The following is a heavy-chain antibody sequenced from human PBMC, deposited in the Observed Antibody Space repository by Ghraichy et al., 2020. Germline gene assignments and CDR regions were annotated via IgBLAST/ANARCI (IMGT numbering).Heavy chain of an antibody. V-gene: IGHV1-8*01. D-gene: IGHD3-10*01. Sequence: ASVKVSCKVSGYTFTSYDINWVRQATGQGLEGMGWMNPNSGNTGYAQKFQGRVTMTRNTSISTAYMGLSSLRSEYTAVYYCARGRRLWFRRFGAFDYWGQGTLVTVSS. CDR3: ARGRRLWFRRFGAFDY. CDR1: GYTFTSYD. CDR2: MNPNSGNT. J-gene: IGHJ4*02.